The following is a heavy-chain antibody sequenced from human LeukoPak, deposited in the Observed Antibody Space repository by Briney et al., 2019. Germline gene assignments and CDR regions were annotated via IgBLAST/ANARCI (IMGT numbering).Heavy chain of an antibody. CDR3: AREMYYYDSSGYSPSDFDY. V-gene: IGHV3-21*01. CDR2: ISSSSSYI. D-gene: IGHD3-22*01. CDR1: GFTFSSYE. J-gene: IGHJ4*02. Sequence: PGGSLRLSCAASGFTFSSYEMNWVRQAPGKGLEWVSSISSSSSYIYYADSVKGRFTISRDNAKNSLYLQMSSLRAEDTAVYYCAREMYYYDSSGYSPSDFDYWGQGTLVTVSS.